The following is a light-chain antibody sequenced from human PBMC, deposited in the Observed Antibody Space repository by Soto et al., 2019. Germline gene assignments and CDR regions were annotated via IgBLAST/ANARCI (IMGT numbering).Light chain of an antibody. CDR1: QSVYSSY. V-gene: IGKV3-20*01. J-gene: IGKJ1*01. Sequence: EIVLTQSPGTLSLSPGERATVFCRASQSVYSSYLAWFQQKPGQAPRLLMYGASRRATGIPDRFSGSGSGTDFTLTITRLEPEDFAVYYCHQYDSSSWTFGQGTKVEL. CDR2: GAS. CDR3: HQYDSSSWT.